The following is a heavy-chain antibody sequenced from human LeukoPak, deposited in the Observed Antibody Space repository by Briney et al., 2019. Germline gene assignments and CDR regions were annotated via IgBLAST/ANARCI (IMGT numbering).Heavy chain of an antibody. D-gene: IGHD1-26*01. V-gene: IGHV4-39*07. CDR2: IYYSGST. CDR1: GGSISSSSYY. Sequence: SETLSLTCTVSGGSISSSSYYWGWIRQPPGKGLEWIGSIYYSGSTYYNPSLKSRVTISVDTSKNQFSLKLSSVTAADTAVYYCARVDLYSGSYYAFDIWGQGTMVTVSS. J-gene: IGHJ3*02. CDR3: ARVDLYSGSYYAFDI.